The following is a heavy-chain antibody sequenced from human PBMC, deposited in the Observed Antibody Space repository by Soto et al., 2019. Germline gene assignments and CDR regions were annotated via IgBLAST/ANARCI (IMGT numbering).Heavy chain of an antibody. CDR1: GFTFSSYA. CDR2: ISYDGSNK. CDR3: ARDLVASYYYYGMDV. J-gene: IGHJ6*02. D-gene: IGHD2-21*01. V-gene: IGHV3-30-3*01. Sequence: GGSLRLSCAASGFTFSSYAMHWVRQAPGKGLEWVAVISYDGSNKYYADSVKGRFTISRDNSKNTLYLQMNSLRAEDTAVYYYARDLVASYYYYGMDVWGQGTTVTVSS.